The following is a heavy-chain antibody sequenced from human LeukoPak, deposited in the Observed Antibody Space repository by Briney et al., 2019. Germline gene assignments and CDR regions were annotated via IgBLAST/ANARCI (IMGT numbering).Heavy chain of an antibody. CDR2: ISGSGGST. CDR3: AKSPYGSGTPPRFPNDY. D-gene: IGHD3-10*01. V-gene: IGHV3-23*01. J-gene: IGHJ4*02. CDR1: GFNFSSYA. Sequence: GGSLRLSCAASGFNFSSYAMSWVRQAPGERLEWVSAISGSGGSTFYADSVKGRFTISRDNSKNMLYLQMNSLRADDTAVYYCAKSPYGSGTPPRFPNDYWGQGTLVTVSS.